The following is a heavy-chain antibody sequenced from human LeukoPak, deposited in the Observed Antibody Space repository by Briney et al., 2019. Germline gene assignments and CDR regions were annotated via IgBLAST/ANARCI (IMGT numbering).Heavy chain of an antibody. Sequence: GGSLRLSCAASGFTVSTSPMHWVRQAPGKGLVWVSFIKGDGSTATLADSVKGRFTISRDNAKNTLYLQMNSLRAEDTAVYYCSSLGAPPPYRDYWGQGTLVTVSS. CDR1: GFTVSTSP. CDR2: IKGDGSTA. D-gene: IGHD3-16*02. J-gene: IGHJ4*02. CDR3: SSLGAPPPYRDY. V-gene: IGHV3-74*01.